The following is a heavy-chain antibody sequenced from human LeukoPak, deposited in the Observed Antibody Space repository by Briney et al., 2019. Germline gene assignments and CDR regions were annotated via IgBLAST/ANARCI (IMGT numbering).Heavy chain of an antibody. J-gene: IGHJ6*02. CDR3: ARDPGIAAHRMDV. CDR1: GGSISSGGYY. D-gene: IGHD6-13*01. Sequence: SETLSLTCTVSGGSISSGGYYWSWIRQHPGKGLEWIGYIYYSGSTYYNPSLKSRVTISVDTSKNQFSLKLSSVTAEDTAVYYCARDPGIAAHRMDVWGQGTTVTVSS. CDR2: IYYSGST. V-gene: IGHV4-31*03.